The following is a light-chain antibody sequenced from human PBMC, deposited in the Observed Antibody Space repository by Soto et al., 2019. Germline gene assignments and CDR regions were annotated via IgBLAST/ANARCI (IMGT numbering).Light chain of an antibody. CDR1: QGIGNE. V-gene: IGKV1-6*01. Sequence: AIQMTQSPSSLSASIGDRVTITCRASQGIGNELAWYQQKPGKAPDLLIYAASTLQSGVPSRFSGSGSGTDFTLTISSLQPEDFATYYCLQDYSYPLTFGGGTKWEMK. CDR2: AAS. J-gene: IGKJ4*01. CDR3: LQDYSYPLT.